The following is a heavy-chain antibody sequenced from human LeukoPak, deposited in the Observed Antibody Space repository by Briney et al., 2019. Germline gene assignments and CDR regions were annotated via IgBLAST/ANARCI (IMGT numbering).Heavy chain of an antibody. Sequence: APVKVSCRASGYTFTSYYMHWVRQAPGQGLEWMGWINPNSGGTNYAQKFQGRVTMTRDTSISTAYMELSRLRSDDTAVYYCARDEYSSSPVWGQGTLVTVSS. CDR2: INPNSGGT. D-gene: IGHD6-6*01. CDR1: GYTFTSYY. J-gene: IGHJ4*02. CDR3: ARDEYSSSPV. V-gene: IGHV1-2*02.